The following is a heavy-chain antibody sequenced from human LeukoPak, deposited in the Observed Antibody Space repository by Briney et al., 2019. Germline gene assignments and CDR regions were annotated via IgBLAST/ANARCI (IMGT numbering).Heavy chain of an antibody. J-gene: IGHJ4*02. D-gene: IGHD6-19*01. CDR3: ARRYSGGGGYLDY. CDR1: GGSIGTYY. Sequence: SETLCLTCTVSGGSIGTYYWTWIRQPPGKRLEWIGYIHYSGNTNYNPSLQSRVTISVDTSKNQFSLKLSSVTAADTAVYYCARRYSGGGGYLDYWGQGTLVTVSS. V-gene: IGHV4-59*08. CDR2: IHYSGNT.